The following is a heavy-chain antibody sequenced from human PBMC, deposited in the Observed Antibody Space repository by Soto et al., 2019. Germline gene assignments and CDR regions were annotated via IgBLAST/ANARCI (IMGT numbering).Heavy chain of an antibody. D-gene: IGHD6-13*01. CDR3: XKRAGPQRIAAVAYIDY. CDR2: ISSDGDST. Sequence: PGGSLRLSCSASGFTFSSNAMHWVRQAPGKGLEYVSAISSDGDSTYYTDPVRGRFTISRDDSKNTLYLEMSSLRADDTAVYYCXKRAGPQRIAAVAYIDYWGQGTLVTVSS. V-gene: IGHV3-64D*06. J-gene: IGHJ4*02. CDR1: GFTFSSNA.